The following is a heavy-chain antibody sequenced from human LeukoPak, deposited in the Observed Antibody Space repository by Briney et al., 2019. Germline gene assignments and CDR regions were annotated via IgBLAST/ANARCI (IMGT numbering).Heavy chain of an antibody. CDR1: GGSFSGYY. CDR2: INHSGGT. CDR3: ARGPGTWYYY. Sequence: SETLSLTCAVYGGSFSGYYWSWIRQPPGKGLEWIGEINHSGGTNYNPSLKSRVTISIDTSKNQFSLKLSSVTAADTAVYYCARGPGTWYYYWGQGTLVTVSS. D-gene: IGHD6-13*01. V-gene: IGHV4-34*01. J-gene: IGHJ4*02.